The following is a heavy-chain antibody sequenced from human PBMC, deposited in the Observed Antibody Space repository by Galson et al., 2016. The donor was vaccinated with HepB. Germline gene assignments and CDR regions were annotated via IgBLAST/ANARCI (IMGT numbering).Heavy chain of an antibody. J-gene: IGHJ6*02. D-gene: IGHD3-22*01. Sequence: SLRLSCAASGFTFLSYGMHWVRQAPGRGLEWVAVISYDGSIKYYVGSVKGRFTISRDNSKNTLYLQMNSLRAEDTAVYYCAKDFTMIVVPYYYYGMDVWGQGTTVTVSS. CDR2: ISYDGSIK. V-gene: IGHV3-30*18. CDR1: GFTFLSYG. CDR3: AKDFTMIVVPYYYYGMDV.